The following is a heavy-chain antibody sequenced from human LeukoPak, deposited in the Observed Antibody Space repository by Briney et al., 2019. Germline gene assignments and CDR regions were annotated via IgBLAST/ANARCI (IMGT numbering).Heavy chain of an antibody. J-gene: IGHJ2*01. CDR3: ARPYYYGSGNYYNWYLDL. CDR2: IYYSGST. CDR1: GGSISSYY. Sequence: PSETLSLTCTVSGGSISSYYWSWIRQPPGKGLEYIGYIYYSGSTNYNPSLKSRVTMSVDTSKNQFSLKLSSVTVADTAVYYCARPYYYGSGNYYNWYLDLWGRGTLVTVSS. V-gene: IGHV4-59*01. D-gene: IGHD3-10*01.